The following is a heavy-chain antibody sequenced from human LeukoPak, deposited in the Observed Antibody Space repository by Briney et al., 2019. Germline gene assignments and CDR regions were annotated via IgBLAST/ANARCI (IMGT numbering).Heavy chain of an antibody. Sequence: SETPSLTCAVSGYSISSGYYWGWIRPPPGKGLEWIGSIYHSGSTYYNPSLKSRVTISVDTSKNQFSLKVSSVTAADTAVYYCARQAIAATGNWFDPWGQGTLVTVSS. J-gene: IGHJ5*02. V-gene: IGHV4-38-2*01. CDR1: GYSISSGYY. CDR3: ARQAIAATGNWFDP. D-gene: IGHD2-15*01. CDR2: IYHSGST.